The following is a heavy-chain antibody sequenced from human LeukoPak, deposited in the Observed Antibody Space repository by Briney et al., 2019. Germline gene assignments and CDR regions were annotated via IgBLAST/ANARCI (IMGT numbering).Heavy chain of an antibody. J-gene: IGHJ4*02. D-gene: IGHD1-14*01. CDR3: VRDPPGREAPHY. CDR1: GFTFSDYW. CDR2: INKDGSKK. Sequence: GGSLRLSCAASGFTFSDYWMNWVRQAPGKGLEWLANINKDGSKKDYVDSVKGRFTISRDNAKNSLSLQMDSLRVEDTAVYHCVRDPPGREAPHYWGQGILVTVSS. V-gene: IGHV3-7*01.